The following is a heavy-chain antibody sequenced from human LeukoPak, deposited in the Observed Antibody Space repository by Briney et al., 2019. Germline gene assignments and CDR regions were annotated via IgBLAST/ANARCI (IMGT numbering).Heavy chain of an antibody. CDR1: GGSISSGSYY. J-gene: IGHJ4*02. CDR2: IYTSGST. CDR3: ARSGYSYGEGFDY. V-gene: IGHV4-61*02. Sequence: SETLSLTCTVSGGSISSGSYYWSWIRQPAGKGLEWIGRIYTSGSTNYNPSLESRVTISVDTSKNQFSLKLSSVTAADTAVYYCARSGYSYGEGFDYWGQGTLVTVSS. D-gene: IGHD5-18*01.